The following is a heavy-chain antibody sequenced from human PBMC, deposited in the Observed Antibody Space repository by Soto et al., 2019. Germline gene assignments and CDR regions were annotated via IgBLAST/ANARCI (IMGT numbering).Heavy chain of an antibody. CDR3: ARDLGNYDILTGYSYYYYYGMDV. CDR1: GFTFSSYA. CDR2: ISYDGSNK. D-gene: IGHD3-9*01. V-gene: IGHV3-30-3*01. Sequence: GGSLRLSCAASGFTFSSYAMHWVRQAPGKGLEWVAVISYDGSNKYYADSVKGRFTISRDNSKNTLYLQMNSLRAEDTAVYYCARDLGNYDILTGYSYYYYYGMDVWGQGTTVTVPS. J-gene: IGHJ6*02.